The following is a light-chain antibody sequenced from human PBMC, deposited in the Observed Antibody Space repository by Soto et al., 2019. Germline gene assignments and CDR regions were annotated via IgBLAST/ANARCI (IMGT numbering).Light chain of an antibody. CDR2: DAS. Sequence: EIVLTQSPATLSLSPGERVTLSCRASQSVSRYLAWFQQKPGQAPRLLIYDASNRATGIPARFSGSGSGTDFTLTISSLEPEDFAVYYCQQRSNWPTFGQGTKVEIK. CDR1: QSVSRY. CDR3: QQRSNWPT. J-gene: IGKJ1*01. V-gene: IGKV3-11*01.